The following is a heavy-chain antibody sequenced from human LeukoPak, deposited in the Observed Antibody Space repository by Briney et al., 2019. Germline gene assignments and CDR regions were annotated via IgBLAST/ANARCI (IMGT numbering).Heavy chain of an antibody. Sequence: GGSLRVSCAASGFTFADYGMSWVRQAPGKGLEWVSRINWTGGSTGYADSVKGRFTISRDNAKNTLYLQMNSLRAEDTAVYYCARQGKRWVQVPQDGFDPWGQGTLVTVSS. V-gene: IGHV3-20*04. CDR2: INWTGGST. CDR3: ARQGKRWVQVPQDGFDP. D-gene: IGHD5-24*01. J-gene: IGHJ5*02. CDR1: GFTFADYG.